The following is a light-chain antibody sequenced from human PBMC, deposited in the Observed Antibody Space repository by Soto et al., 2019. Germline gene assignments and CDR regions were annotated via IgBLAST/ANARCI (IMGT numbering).Light chain of an antibody. CDR1: SSDIGGYNY. V-gene: IGLV2-14*01. Sequence: QSALTQPASVSGSPGQSTTISCTGTSSDIGGYNYVSWYQQLPGEAPKLIIYDVSDRPSGVSTRFSGSKSGNTASLTISGLQAEDEGDYYCSSFTSRHTYVFGTGTSSPS. J-gene: IGLJ1*01. CDR2: DVS. CDR3: SSFTSRHTYV.